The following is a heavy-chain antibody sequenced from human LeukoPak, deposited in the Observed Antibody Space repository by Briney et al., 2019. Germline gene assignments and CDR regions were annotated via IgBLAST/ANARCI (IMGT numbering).Heavy chain of an antibody. CDR1: GGTFSSYT. J-gene: IGHJ4*02. Sequence: AASVKVSCKDSGGTFSSYTISWGPQAPGQGLEWRVRIIPILGVANYAQKFQGRVTITPDKTPSTACMELSSLRSEDTAVYYCARESGIVVVPAAAFDYWGQGTLVPVSS. CDR3: ARESGIVVVPAAAFDY. CDR2: IIPILGVA. D-gene: IGHD2-2*01. V-gene: IGHV1-69*04.